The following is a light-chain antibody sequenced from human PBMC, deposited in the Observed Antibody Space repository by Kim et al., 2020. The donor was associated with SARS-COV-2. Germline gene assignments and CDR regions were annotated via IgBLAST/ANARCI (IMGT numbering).Light chain of an antibody. V-gene: IGLV3-1*01. CDR2: QDN. J-gene: IGLJ1*01. CDR1: KLGDRY. Sequence: VSPGQTASITCSGDKLGDRYACWYQQKPGQSPVLVIYQDNKRPSGIPERFSGSNSGNTATLTISGTQAMDEDDYYCQAWDSNTYVFGTGTKVTVL. CDR3: QAWDSNTYV.